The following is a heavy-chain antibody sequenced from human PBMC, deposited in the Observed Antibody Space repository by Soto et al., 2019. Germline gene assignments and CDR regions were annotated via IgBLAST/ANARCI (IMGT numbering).Heavy chain of an antibody. CDR3: ARSARILICSGGSCYFIFPD. CDR2: IIPIFGTA. Sequence: QVQLVQSGAEVKKPGSSVKVSCKASGGTFSSYAISWVRQAPGQGLEWMGGIIPIFGTANYAQKFQGRVTINADESTRTAYMELSSLRSEDTDVYYCARSARILICSGGSCYFIFPDWGQGTLVTVYS. V-gene: IGHV1-69*01. CDR1: GGTFSSYA. J-gene: IGHJ4*02. D-gene: IGHD2-15*01.